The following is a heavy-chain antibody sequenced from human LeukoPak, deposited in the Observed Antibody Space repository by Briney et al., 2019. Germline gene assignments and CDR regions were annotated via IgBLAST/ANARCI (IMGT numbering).Heavy chain of an antibody. J-gene: IGHJ3*02. CDR3: AMGATHAFDI. CDR1: GGFISSNY. V-gene: IGHV4-59*08. Sequence: SETLSLTCTVSGGFISSNYWSRIRQPPGKGLEWIGFIYYSGSTNYNPSLKSRVTMSVDTSKNQFSLRLTSVTAADTAVYYCAMGATHAFDIWGQGTMLTVSS. D-gene: IGHD1-26*01. CDR2: IYYSGST.